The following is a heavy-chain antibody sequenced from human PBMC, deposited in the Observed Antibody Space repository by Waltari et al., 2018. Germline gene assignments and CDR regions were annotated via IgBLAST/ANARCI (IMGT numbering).Heavy chain of an antibody. CDR3: AREVPRNGYIGLIYYYMDV. D-gene: IGHD5-12*01. Sequence: QLQLQESGPGLVKPSETLSLTCTVSGGSLSSSSYFWAWLRQPPGKGLAWIGSIYYSGNNYDNLSLKRRVTISVDRSTNQVSLKLTSVTAAYTAVYFCAREVPRNGYIGLIYYYMDVWGKGTTVTVSS. V-gene: IGHV4-39*01. CDR1: GGSLSSSSYF. J-gene: IGHJ6*03. CDR2: IYYSGNN.